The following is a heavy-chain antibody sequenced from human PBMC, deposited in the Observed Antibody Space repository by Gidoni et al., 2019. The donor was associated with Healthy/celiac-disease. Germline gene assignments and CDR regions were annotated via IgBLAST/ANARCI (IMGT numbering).Heavy chain of an antibody. D-gene: IGHD3-3*01. CDR1: GFTFSSYD. CDR2: ISSSGSTI. CDR3: ASVVGDFWSGNGPRYYYYGMDV. Sequence: EVQLVESGGGLVQPGGSLRLSCAASGFTFSSYDMNWVRQAPGKGLEWVSYISSSGSTIYYADSVKGRFTISRDNAKNSLYLQMNSLRAEDTAVYYCASVVGDFWSGNGPRYYYYGMDVWGQGTTVTVSS. V-gene: IGHV3-48*03. J-gene: IGHJ6*02.